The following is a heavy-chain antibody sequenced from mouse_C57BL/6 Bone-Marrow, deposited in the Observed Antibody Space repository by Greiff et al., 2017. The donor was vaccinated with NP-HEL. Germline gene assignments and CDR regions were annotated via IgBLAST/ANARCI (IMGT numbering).Heavy chain of an antibody. CDR1: GFSLTSYG. CDR3: ARHGDYYGSSLLYYYAMDY. V-gene: IGHV2-6-1*01. Sequence: VMLVESGPGLVAPSQSLSITCTVSGFSLTSYGVHWVRQPPGKGLEWLVVIWSDGSTTYNSALKSRLSISKDNSKSQVFLKMNSLQTDDTAMYYCARHGDYYGSSLLYYYAMDYWGQGTSVTVSS. CDR2: IWSDGST. D-gene: IGHD1-1*01. J-gene: IGHJ4*01.